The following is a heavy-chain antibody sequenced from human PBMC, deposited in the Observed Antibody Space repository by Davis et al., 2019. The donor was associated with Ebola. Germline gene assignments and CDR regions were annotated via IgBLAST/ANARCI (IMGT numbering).Heavy chain of an antibody. CDR2: IYTSGST. CDR1: GGSISSHY. V-gene: IGHV4-4*07. Sequence: SETLSLTCTVSGGSISSHYWSWIRQPAGKGLEWVGRIYTSGSTNYNPSLKSRVTISIDTSKNQFSLKLSSVTAADTAVYYCARAGRSSNNKYFDYWGQGNLVTVSS. D-gene: IGHD2-2*01. J-gene: IGHJ4*01. CDR3: ARAGRSSNNKYFDY.